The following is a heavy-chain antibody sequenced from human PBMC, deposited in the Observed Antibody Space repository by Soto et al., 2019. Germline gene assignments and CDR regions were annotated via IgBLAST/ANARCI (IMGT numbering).Heavy chain of an antibody. D-gene: IGHD6-6*01. CDR1: GFTFSSYG. Sequence: PGGSLRLSCAASGFTFSSYGVHWVRQAPGKGLEWVAVISYDGSNKYYADSVKGRFTISRDNSKNTLYLQMNSLRAEDTAVYYCAKPREQLAYYYYGMDVWGQGTTVTVSS. CDR2: ISYDGSNK. J-gene: IGHJ6*02. V-gene: IGHV3-30*18. CDR3: AKPREQLAYYYYGMDV.